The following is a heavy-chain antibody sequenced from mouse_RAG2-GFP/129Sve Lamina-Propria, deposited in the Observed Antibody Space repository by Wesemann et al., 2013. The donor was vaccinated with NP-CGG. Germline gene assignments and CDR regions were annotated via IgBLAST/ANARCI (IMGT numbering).Heavy chain of an antibody. D-gene: IGHD1-1*01. CDR2: ISSGSSTI. CDR3: ASPYYYGSSPFAY. J-gene: IGHJ2*01. CDR1: GFTFSDYG. Sequence: EVQLVESGGGLVKPGGSLKLSCAASGFTFSDYGMHWVRQAPEKGLEWVAYISSGSSTIYYADTVKGRFTISRDNAKNTLFLQMTSLRSEDTAMYYCASPYYYGSSPFAYWGQGTTLTVSS. V-gene: IGHV5-17*01.